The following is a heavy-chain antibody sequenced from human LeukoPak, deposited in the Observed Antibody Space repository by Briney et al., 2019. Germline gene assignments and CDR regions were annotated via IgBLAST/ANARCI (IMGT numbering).Heavy chain of an antibody. V-gene: IGHV3-9*01. D-gene: IGHD4-17*01. J-gene: IGHJ3*02. Sequence: GRSLRLSCAASGFTFDDYAMHWVRQAPGKGLEWVSGISWNSGSIAYADSVKGRFTISRDNAKNSLYLQMNSLRAEDTALYYCAKRFYGDLRNAFDIWGQGTMVTVSS. CDR3: AKRFYGDLRNAFDI. CDR1: GFTFDDYA. CDR2: ISWNSGSI.